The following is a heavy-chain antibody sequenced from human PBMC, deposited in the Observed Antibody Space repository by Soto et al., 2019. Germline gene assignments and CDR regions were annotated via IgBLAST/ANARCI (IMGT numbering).Heavy chain of an antibody. V-gene: IGHV4-39*01. CDR2: IYYSGST. CDR1: GGSISSSSYY. CDR3: ARHVDTAVSWGFGYYYYGMDV. Sequence: SETLSLTCTVSGGSISSSSYYWGWIRQPPGKGLEWIGSIYYSGSTYYNPSLKSRVTISVDTSKNQFSLKLSSVTAADTAVYYCARHVDTAVSWGFGYYYYGMDVWGQGTTVTVSS. D-gene: IGHD5-18*01. J-gene: IGHJ6*02.